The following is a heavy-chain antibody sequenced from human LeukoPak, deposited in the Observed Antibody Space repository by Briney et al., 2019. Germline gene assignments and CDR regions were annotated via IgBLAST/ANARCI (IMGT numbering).Heavy chain of an antibody. J-gene: IGHJ1*01. Sequence: GGSLRLSCAASGFTFSSSAMARVRHAPGKGLEWVSTISYSGSGTYYADSVKGRFTISRDNSENTVYLQMTSLRVEDTAEYYCAKTFYSGSGSELPHHWGQGTLVTVSS. CDR3: AKTFYSGSGSELPHH. CDR2: ISYSGSGT. D-gene: IGHD3-10*01. CDR1: GFTFSSSA. V-gene: IGHV3-23*01.